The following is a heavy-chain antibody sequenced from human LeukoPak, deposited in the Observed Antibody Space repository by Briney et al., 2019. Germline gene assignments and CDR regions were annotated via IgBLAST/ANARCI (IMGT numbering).Heavy chain of an antibody. CDR2: IIPIFGTA. CDR1: GGTFSSYA. V-gene: IGHV1-69*05. CDR3: ARAGYSSSWYGPEVYYYYMDG. D-gene: IGHD6-13*01. J-gene: IGHJ6*03. Sequence: GSSVKVSCKASGGTFSSYAISWVRQAPGQGLEWMGGIIPIFGTANYAQKFQGRVTITTDESTSTAYMELSSLRSEDTAVYYCARAGYSSSWYGPEVYYYYMDGWGKGTTVTVSS.